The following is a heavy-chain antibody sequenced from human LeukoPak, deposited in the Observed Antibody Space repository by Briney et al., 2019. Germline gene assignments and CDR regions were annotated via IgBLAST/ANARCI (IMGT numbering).Heavy chain of an antibody. CDR3: ASAVWWLLSQPQPYFDY. CDR1: GGSFSGYY. D-gene: IGHD5-12*01. J-gene: IGHJ4*02. V-gene: IGHV4-34*01. Sequence: NPSETLSLTCAVYGGSFSGYYWSWIRQPPGKGLEWIGSIYYSGSTYYNPSLKSRVTISVDTSKNQFSLKLSSVTAADTAVYYCASAVWWLLSQPQPYFDYWGQGTLVTVSS. CDR2: IYYSGST.